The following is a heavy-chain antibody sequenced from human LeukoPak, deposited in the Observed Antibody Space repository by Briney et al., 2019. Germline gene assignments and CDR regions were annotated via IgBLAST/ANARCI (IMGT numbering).Heavy chain of an antibody. D-gene: IGHD6-13*01. J-gene: IGHJ6*03. Sequence: PSETLSLTCTVSGGSISSYYWSWIRQPAGKGLDWIGRIYTSGSTNYNPSLKSRVTTSVDTSKNQFSLKLSPLTAPDTAVYYCARDFFSIAAAGYYYYYYMDVWGKGTTVTVSS. V-gene: IGHV4-4*07. CDR1: GGSISSYY. CDR2: IYTSGST. CDR3: ARDFFSIAAAGYYYYYYMDV.